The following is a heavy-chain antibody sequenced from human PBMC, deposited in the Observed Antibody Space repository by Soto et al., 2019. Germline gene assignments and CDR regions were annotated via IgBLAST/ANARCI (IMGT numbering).Heavy chain of an antibody. CDR3: AKVSRKGSAIDFDY. V-gene: IGHV1-8*01. CDR1: GYTFSNYD. CDR2: VNPNNGDT. D-gene: IGHD3-10*01. Sequence: QVQLVQSGAELKKPGASVKVSCEASGYTFSNYDMNWVRQATGQGPEWIGWVNPNNGDTGYAQKFXGXVXXTTDISTTTAYMELTSLRSEDTAIYYCAKVSRKGSAIDFDYWGQGTLITVSS. J-gene: IGHJ4*02.